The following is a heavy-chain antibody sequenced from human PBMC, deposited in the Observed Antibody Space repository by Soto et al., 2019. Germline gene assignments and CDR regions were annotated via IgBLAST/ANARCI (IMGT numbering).Heavy chain of an antibody. V-gene: IGHV1-69*01. D-gene: IGHD3-10*01. CDR3: ARDKMAAVRGPLYYYYGMDV. Sequence: QVQLVQSGAEVKKPGSSVKVSCKASGGTFSSYAISWVRQAPGQGLEWMGVIIPIFGTANYAQKFQGRVTITADESTSTAYMELSSLRSEDTAVYYCARDKMAAVRGPLYYYYGMDVWGQGTTVTVSS. CDR1: GGTFSSYA. J-gene: IGHJ6*02. CDR2: IIPIFGTA.